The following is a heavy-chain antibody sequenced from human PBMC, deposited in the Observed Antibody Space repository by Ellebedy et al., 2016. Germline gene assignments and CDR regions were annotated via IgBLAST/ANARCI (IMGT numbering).Heavy chain of an antibody. Sequence: GSLRLSCAASGFSFRDYYMGWIRQPPGKGLEWIGNFYHSGRTYYNPSLKSRVTISIDTSKNQVSLKLSSVTAADTAVYYCARKLSSGWSFDHWGQGTLVIVSS. CDR1: GFSFRDYY. D-gene: IGHD6-19*01. CDR3: ARKLSSGWSFDH. CDR2: FYHSGRT. J-gene: IGHJ4*02. V-gene: IGHV4-38-2*01.